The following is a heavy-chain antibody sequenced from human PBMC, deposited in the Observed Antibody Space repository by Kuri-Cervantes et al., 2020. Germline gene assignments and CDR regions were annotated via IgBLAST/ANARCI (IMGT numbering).Heavy chain of an antibody. Sequence: GESLKISCAASGFTFSSYGMHWVRQAPGKGLEWVAVISYDGSNKYYADSVKGRFTISRDNSKNTLYLQMHSLGAEDTAVYYCARGSTGYGNFDYWGRGTLVTVSS. CDR2: ISYDGSNK. CDR3: ARGSTGYGNFDY. CDR1: GFTFSSYG. D-gene: IGHD5-12*01. V-gene: IGHV3-30*03. J-gene: IGHJ4*02.